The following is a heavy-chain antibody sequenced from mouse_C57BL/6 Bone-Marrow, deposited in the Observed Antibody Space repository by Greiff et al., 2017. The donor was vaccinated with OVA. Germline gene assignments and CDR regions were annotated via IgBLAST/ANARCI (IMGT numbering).Heavy chain of an antibody. Sequence: EVHLVESGGGLVKPGGSLKLSCAASGFTFSSYAMSWVRQTPEKRLEWVATISDGGSYTYYPDNVKGRFTISRDNAKNNLYLQMSHLKSEDTAMYYCARDLYDYDEGYAMDYWGQGTSVTVSS. CDR2: ISDGGSYT. D-gene: IGHD2-4*01. V-gene: IGHV5-4*01. CDR1: GFTFSSYA. CDR3: ARDLYDYDEGYAMDY. J-gene: IGHJ4*01.